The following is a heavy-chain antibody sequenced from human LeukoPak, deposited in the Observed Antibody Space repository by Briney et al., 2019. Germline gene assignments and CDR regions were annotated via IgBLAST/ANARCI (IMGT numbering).Heavy chain of an antibody. CDR2: ISGSGGST. V-gene: IGHV3-23*01. CDR1: GFTFSSYA. CDR3: ARFYDFWSGYSKYFDY. Sequence: QPGGSLRLSCAASGFTFSSYAMSWVRQAPGKGLEWVSAISGSGGSTYYADSVKGRFTISRDNSKNTLYLQMNSLRAEDTAVYYCARFYDFWSGYSKYFDYWGQGTLVTVSS. J-gene: IGHJ4*02. D-gene: IGHD3-3*01.